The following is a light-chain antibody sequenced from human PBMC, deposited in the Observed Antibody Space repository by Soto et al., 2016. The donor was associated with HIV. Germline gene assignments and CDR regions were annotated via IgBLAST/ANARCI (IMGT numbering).Light chain of an antibody. CDR1: KLGDKI. V-gene: IGLV3-1*01. Sequence: SYELTQPPSVSVSPGQTATITCSGDKLGDKICLLVSTEARPVPCVRSSIKITIRPSGIPERFSGSISGNTATLTISGTQAMDEADYYCQAWDTNTGVFGGGTELTVL. CDR2: KIT. CDR3: QAWDTNTGV. J-gene: IGLJ2*01.